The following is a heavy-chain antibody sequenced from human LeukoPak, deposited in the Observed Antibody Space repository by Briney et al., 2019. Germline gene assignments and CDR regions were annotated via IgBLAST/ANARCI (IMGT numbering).Heavy chain of an antibody. CDR2: ISGSGDST. J-gene: IGHJ6*02. CDR3: AKDALWGSPYYYGLDV. V-gene: IGHV3-23*01. CDR1: GFTFHTYA. Sequence: GASLRLSCAASGFTFHTYAMTWVRQAPGKGLEWVSAISGSGDSTYYADSVKGRFTISRDNSRNTLYLQMNSLRAEDTAVYYCAKDALWGSPYYYGLDVWGQGTTVTVSS. D-gene: IGHD3-16*01.